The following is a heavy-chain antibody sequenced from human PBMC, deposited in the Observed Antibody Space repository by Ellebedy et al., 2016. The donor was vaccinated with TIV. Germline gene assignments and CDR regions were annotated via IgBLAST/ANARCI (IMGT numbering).Heavy chain of an antibody. CDR3: ATDGSYGDYLSPTHAFEM. CDR2: INQDGSEK. J-gene: IGHJ3*02. V-gene: IGHV3-7*01. D-gene: IGHD4-17*01. CDR1: GFTFSRYW. Sequence: GGSLRLSCAASGFTFSRYWMSWVLQAPGKGLEWVANINQDGSEKYYADSVKGRFTISRDTAKHSLYLQLSSLRAEDTAVYYCATDGSYGDYLSPTHAFEMWGQGTMVTVSS.